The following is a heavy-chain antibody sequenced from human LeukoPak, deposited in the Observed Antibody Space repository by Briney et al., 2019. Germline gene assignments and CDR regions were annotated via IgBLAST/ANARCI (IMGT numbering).Heavy chain of an antibody. CDR3: ARGSGSYPFDY. Sequence: GGSLRLSCAASGFTFSSYGMSWVRQAPGKGLEWVSAISGSGGPTYYADSVKGRFTISRDNSKNTLYLQMNSLRAEDTAVYSCARGSGSYPFDYWGQGTLVTVSS. J-gene: IGHJ4*02. V-gene: IGHV3-23*01. CDR1: GFTFSSYG. CDR2: ISGSGGPT. D-gene: IGHD1-26*01.